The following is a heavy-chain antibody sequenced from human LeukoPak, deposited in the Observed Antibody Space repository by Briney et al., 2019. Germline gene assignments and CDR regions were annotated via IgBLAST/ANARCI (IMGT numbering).Heavy chain of an antibody. CDR3: ARAAQTFTSRGWFDP. CDR2: INTNTGNP. J-gene: IGHJ5*02. CDR1: GYTFTSYA. V-gene: IGHV7-4-1*02. D-gene: IGHD2-2*01. Sequence: ASVKVSFKASGYTFTSYAMNWVRQAPGQGLEWMGWINTNTGNPTYAQGFTGRFVFSLDISVSTAYLQISSLKAEDTAVYYCARAAQTFTSRGWFDPWGQGTLVTVSS.